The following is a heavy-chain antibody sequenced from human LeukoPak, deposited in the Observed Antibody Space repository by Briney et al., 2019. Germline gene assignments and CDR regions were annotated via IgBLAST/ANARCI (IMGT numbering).Heavy chain of an antibody. CDR3: ARGVKTYYYDSSGYGTFDY. D-gene: IGHD3-22*01. Sequence: ASVKVSCKASGYTFTSYYMHWVRQAPGQGLEWMGIINPSGGSTSYAQKFQGRVTMTRDTSTSTVYMELSGLRSEDTAVYYCARGVKTYYYDSSGYGTFDYWGQGTLVTVSS. CDR2: INPSGGST. J-gene: IGHJ4*02. CDR1: GYTFTSYY. V-gene: IGHV1-46*01.